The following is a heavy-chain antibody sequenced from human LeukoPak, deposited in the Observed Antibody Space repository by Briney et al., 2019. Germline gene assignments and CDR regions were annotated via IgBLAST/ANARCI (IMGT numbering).Heavy chain of an antibody. D-gene: IGHD4-23*01. CDR2: IYSGGST. V-gene: IGHV3-53*01. J-gene: IGHJ4*02. CDR1: GFTFSSYA. Sequence: GGSLRLSCAASGFTFSSYAMSWVRQAPGRGLEWVSVIYSGGSTYYADSVKGRFTISRDNSKNTVSLQMNSLRAEDTAVYYCARGADRWNYFDYWGQGTLVTVSS. CDR3: ARGADRWNYFDY.